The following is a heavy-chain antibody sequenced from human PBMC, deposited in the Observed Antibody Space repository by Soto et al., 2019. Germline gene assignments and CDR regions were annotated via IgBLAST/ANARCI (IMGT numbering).Heavy chain of an antibody. D-gene: IGHD3-9*01. CDR3: EVTTGY. V-gene: IGHV1-18*01. Sequence: ASVKVSCKASGFTFTSYAITWVRQAPGQGLEWMGWISAYNGNTNYAQKLQGRVTMTTDTSTSTAYMELSNLRYDDTAVYYCEVTTGYWGQGTMVTVSS. CDR2: ISAYNGNT. CDR1: GFTFTSYA. J-gene: IGHJ3*01.